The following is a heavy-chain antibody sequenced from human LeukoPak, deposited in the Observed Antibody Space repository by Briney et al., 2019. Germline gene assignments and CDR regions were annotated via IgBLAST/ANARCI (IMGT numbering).Heavy chain of an antibody. CDR3: ARDDVDTAMVTVDY. Sequence: AGGSLRLSCAASGFTFRSYSMNWVRRAPGKGLEWVSSISSSSSYIYYADSVKGRFTISRDNAKNLLHLQLNSLRGEATAVYYCARDDVDTAMVTVDYWGQGTLVTVSS. CDR2: ISSSSSYI. CDR1: GFTFRSYS. D-gene: IGHD5-18*01. J-gene: IGHJ4*02. V-gene: IGHV3-21*01.